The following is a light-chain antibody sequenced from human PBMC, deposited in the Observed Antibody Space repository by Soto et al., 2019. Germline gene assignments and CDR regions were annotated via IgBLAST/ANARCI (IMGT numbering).Light chain of an antibody. CDR3: CSYAGSYTFVV. CDR1: SSDVGGYNY. Sequence: QSALTQPRSVCGSPGQSVTISCTGTSSDVGGYNYVSWYQQHPGKAPKLMIYDVSKRPSGVPDRFSGSKSGNTASLTISGLQAEDEADYYCCSYAGSYTFVVFGGGTKVTVL. CDR2: DVS. J-gene: IGLJ2*01. V-gene: IGLV2-11*01.